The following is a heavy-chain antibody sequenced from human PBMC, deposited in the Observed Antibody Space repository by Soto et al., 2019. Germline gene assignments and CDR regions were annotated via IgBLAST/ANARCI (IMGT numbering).Heavy chain of an antibody. V-gene: IGHV3-53*01. CDR2: IYSGGST. Sequence: GGSLRLSCAASWFTVSSNYMSWVRQAPGKGLEWVSVIYSGGSTYYADSVKGRFTISRDNSKNTLYLQMNSLRAEDTAVYYCARDKIAVAGTGYYYYGMDVWGQGTTVTVSS. CDR1: WFTVSSNY. D-gene: IGHD6-19*01. J-gene: IGHJ6*02. CDR3: ARDKIAVAGTGYYYYGMDV.